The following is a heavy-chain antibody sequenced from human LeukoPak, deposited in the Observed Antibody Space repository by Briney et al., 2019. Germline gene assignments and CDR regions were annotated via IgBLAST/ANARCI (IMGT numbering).Heavy chain of an antibody. J-gene: IGHJ4*02. D-gene: IGHD2-21*02. CDR3: ARAVTVDY. CDR2: IKRDGSEK. CDR1: GFSFSNFW. Sequence: GGSLRLTCAASGFSFSNFWMSWVRQAPGKGLEWVANIKRDGSEKYYVDSVKGRFTISRDNAKNSLYLQMNSLRAEDTAVYYCARAVTVDYWGQGTLVTVSS. V-gene: IGHV3-7*01.